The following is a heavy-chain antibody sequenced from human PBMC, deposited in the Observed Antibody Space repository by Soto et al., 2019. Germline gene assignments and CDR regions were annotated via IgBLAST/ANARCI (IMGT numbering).Heavy chain of an antibody. J-gene: IGHJ5*02. CDR1: GYTFTSYY. Sequence: ASVKVSCKASGYTFTSYYMHGVRQAPGQGLEWMGIINPSGGSTSYAQKFQGRVTMTRDTSTSTVYMELSSLRSEDTAVYYCARAPMTGDWFDPWGQGTLVTVSS. V-gene: IGHV1-46*01. CDR2: INPSGGST. D-gene: IGHD3-9*01. CDR3: ARAPMTGDWFDP.